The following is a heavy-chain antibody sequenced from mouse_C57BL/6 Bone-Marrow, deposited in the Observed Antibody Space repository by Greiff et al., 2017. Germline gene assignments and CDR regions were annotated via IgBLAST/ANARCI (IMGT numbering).Heavy chain of an antibody. CDR2: IYPGDGDT. D-gene: IGHD2-10*02. V-gene: IGHV1-80*01. Sequence: QVQLQQSGAELVKPGASVKISCKASGYAFSSYWMNWVKQRPGKGLEWIGQIYPGDGDTNYNGKFKGKATLTADKSSSTAYMQLSSLTSEDSAVYFCARSEVWPHYYAMDYWGQGTSVTVSS. J-gene: IGHJ4*01. CDR1: GYAFSSYW. CDR3: ARSEVWPHYYAMDY.